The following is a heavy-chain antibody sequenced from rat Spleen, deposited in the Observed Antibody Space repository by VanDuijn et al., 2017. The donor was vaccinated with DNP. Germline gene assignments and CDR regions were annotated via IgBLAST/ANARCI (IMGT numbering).Heavy chain of an antibody. CDR1: GFTFSNYG. CDR2: ISYDGIRT. Sequence: EVQLVESGGGLVQPGRSLKLSCAASGFTFSNYGMAWVRQAPKKGLEWVATISYDGIRTYYRDSVKGRFTISRDDAKSTLYLQMDSLRSEDTATYYCARDNYGTYGAMDAWGQGTSVTVSS. CDR3: ARDNYGTYGAMDA. J-gene: IGHJ4*01. D-gene: IGHD1-3*01. V-gene: IGHV5-29*01.